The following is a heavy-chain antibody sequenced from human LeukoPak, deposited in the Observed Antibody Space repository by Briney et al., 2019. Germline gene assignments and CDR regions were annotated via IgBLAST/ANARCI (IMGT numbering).Heavy chain of an antibody. J-gene: IGHJ4*02. D-gene: IGHD2-15*01. Sequence: SETLSLTCTVSGGSISSSSYYWGWIRQPPGKGLEWIGTIYSSGSTYYNPSLKSRITIFVDASKNQFSLRLSSLTATDTAIYYCARQRYCSRVNCTPHFDHWGQGTLVTVSS. CDR1: GGSISSSSYY. CDR2: IYSSGST. CDR3: ARQRYCSRVNCTPHFDH. V-gene: IGHV4-39*01.